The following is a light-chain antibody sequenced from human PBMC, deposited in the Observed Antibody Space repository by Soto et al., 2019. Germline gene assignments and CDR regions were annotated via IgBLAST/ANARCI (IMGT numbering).Light chain of an antibody. V-gene: IGKV3-20*01. CDR1: QSLTNNY. J-gene: IGKJ1*01. Sequence: EIVLTQSPGILSLSPGERATLSCRASQSLTNNYFAWYQQKPGPALRLLIDGASTRATGIPDRFSGSGSGTDFTLTISRLEPEEVAVYYCQQYEAVVTFGQGTKVDI. CDR2: GAS. CDR3: QQYEAVVT.